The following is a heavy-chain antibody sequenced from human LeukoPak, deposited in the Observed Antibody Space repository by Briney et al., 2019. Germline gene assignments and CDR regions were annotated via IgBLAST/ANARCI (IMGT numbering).Heavy chain of an antibody. CDR3: AREGSGDSSGYYPPGDY. J-gene: IGHJ4*02. CDR2: IYYSGST. CDR1: GGSISGSSYY. Sequence: SETLSLTCTVSGGSISGSSYYWGWIRQPPGKGLEWIGSIYYSGSTYYNPSLKSRVTISVDTSKNQFSLKLSSVTAADTAVYYCAREGSGDSSGYYPPGDYWGQGTLVTVSS. D-gene: IGHD3-22*01. V-gene: IGHV4-39*07.